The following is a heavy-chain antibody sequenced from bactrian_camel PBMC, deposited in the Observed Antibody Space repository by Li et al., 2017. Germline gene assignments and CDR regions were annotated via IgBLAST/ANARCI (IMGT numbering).Heavy chain of an antibody. CDR2: IYTGDGTT. Sequence: DVQLVESGGVSVQAGGSLRLSCGYTYNEGDMAWFRQAPGKAREGVATIYTGDGTTSYGDSVKGRFTISHDDAKNMLYLDMNNLLPEDTAMYYCAIGLHLEAMGSWADADFEYWGLGTQVTVS. V-gene: IGHV3S40*01. J-gene: IGHJ6*01. CDR3: AIGLHLEAMGSWADADFEY. CDR1: YTYNEGD. D-gene: IGHD3*01.